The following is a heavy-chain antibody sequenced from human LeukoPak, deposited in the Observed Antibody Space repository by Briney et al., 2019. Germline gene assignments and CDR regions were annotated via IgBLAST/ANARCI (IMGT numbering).Heavy chain of an antibody. CDR2: INHSART. D-gene: IGHD1-26*01. V-gene: IGHV4-34*01. CDR3: ARGGVGATTMPDWYFDL. J-gene: IGHJ2*01. Sequence: SETLSLTCAIYGGSFSGYYWSWIRQPPGKGLEWIGEINHSARTNYNPSLKSRVTISVDTPKNQFSLKLSSVTAADTAVYYCARGGVGATTMPDWYFDLWGRGTLVTVSS. CDR1: GGSFSGYY.